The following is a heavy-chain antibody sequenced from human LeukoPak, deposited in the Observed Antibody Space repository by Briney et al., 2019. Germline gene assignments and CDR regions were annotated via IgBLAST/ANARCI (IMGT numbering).Heavy chain of an antibody. V-gene: IGHV1-18*01. J-gene: IGHJ4*02. CDR2: ISAYNGNT. CDR1: GYTFTSYG. Sequence: GASVKVSCKASGYTFTSYGISWVRQAPGQGLEWMGWISAYNGNTNYAQKLQGRVTMTTDTSTSTAYMELRSLRSDDTAVYYCARDLGTPYNYDILTGYYGYFDYWGQGTLVTVSS. CDR3: ARDLGTPYNYDILTGYYGYFDY. D-gene: IGHD3-9*01.